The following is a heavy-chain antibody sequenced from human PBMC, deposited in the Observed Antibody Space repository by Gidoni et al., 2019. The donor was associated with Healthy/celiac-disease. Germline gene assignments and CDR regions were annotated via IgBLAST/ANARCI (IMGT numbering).Heavy chain of an antibody. Sequence: GYSWSWIRQPPGKGLEWIGYIYHSGSTYYNPSLKSRVTISVDRSKNQFSLKLSSVTAADTAVYYCARQFLAAAGPYYFDYWGQGTLVTVSS. CDR2: IYHSGST. V-gene: IGHV4-30-2*01. J-gene: IGHJ4*02. CDR1: GYS. CDR3: ARQFLAAAGPYYFDY. D-gene: IGHD6-13*01.